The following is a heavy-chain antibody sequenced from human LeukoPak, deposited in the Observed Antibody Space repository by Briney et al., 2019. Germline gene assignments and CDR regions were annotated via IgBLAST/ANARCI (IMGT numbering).Heavy chain of an antibody. CDR1: GVSFSGYY. CDR3: ASWGRWASIVPHWFDP. V-gene: IGHV4-34*01. Sequence: SETLSLTCAVYGVSFSGYYWSWIRQPPGKGLEWIWEINHSGSTNYNPALKSRVTISVDTSKNQFSLKLSSVTAADTAVYYCASWGRWASIVPHWFDPWGQGTLVTVSS. J-gene: IGHJ5*02. CDR2: INHSGST. D-gene: IGHD3-16*01.